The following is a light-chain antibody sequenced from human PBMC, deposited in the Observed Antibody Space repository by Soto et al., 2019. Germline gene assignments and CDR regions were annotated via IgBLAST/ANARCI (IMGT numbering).Light chain of an antibody. CDR2: EVT. CDR1: RSDVGGYDY. V-gene: IGLV2-8*01. J-gene: IGLJ2*01. Sequence: QSALTQPPSASGSPGQSVTISCTGTRSDVGGYDYVSWYQQHPGKVPRLIIYEVTKRPAGVPDRFSGSKSGNTASLTVSGLRTEEEADYYCSSAADSNNHVVFGGGTKLTVL. CDR3: SSAADSNNHVV.